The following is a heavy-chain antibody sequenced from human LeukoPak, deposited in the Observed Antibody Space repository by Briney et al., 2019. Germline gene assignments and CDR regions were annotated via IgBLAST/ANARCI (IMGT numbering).Heavy chain of an antibody. D-gene: IGHD3-22*01. CDR1: GGTFSSYA. CDR2: INPSSGGT. CDR3: VRDYESSGYFDY. J-gene: IGHJ4*02. V-gene: IGHV1-46*01. Sequence: ASVKVSCKASGGTFSSYAISWVRQAPGQGLEWMGIINPSSGGTRYAQKFQGRVTMTRDTSTGTLYMELSSLRSEDTAMYYCVRDYESSGYFDYWGQGTLVTVSS.